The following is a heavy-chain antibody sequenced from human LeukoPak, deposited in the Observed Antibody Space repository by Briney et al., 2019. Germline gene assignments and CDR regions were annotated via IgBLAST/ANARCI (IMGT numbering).Heavy chain of an antibody. V-gene: IGHV3-23*01. D-gene: IGHD2-15*01. CDR1: GFTLSSYA. CDR3: AKDQYLSGCSGGSCYHDFDY. CDR2: MSGSGGST. Sequence: PGGSLRLSCAASGFTLSSYAMSWVRQAPGKGLEWVSAMSGSGGSTYYADSVKGRFTISRDNSKNTLYLQMNSLRAEDTAVYYCAKDQYLSGCSGGSCYHDFDYWGQGTLVTVSS. J-gene: IGHJ4*02.